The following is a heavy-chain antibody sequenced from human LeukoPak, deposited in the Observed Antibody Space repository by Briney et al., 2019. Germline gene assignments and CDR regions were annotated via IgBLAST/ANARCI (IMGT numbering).Heavy chain of an antibody. J-gene: IGHJ4*02. CDR1: GYTFTSYG. CDR3: ARGAHYDFWSGYPPPDY. V-gene: IGHV1-18*01. D-gene: IGHD3-3*01. CDR2: ISAYNGNT. Sequence: ASVKVSCKASGYTFTSYGISWVRQAPGQGLEWMGWISAYNGNTNYAQKLQGRVTMTTDTSTSTAYMELRSLRSDDTAVYYCARGAHYDFWSGYPPPDYWGQGTLVTVSS.